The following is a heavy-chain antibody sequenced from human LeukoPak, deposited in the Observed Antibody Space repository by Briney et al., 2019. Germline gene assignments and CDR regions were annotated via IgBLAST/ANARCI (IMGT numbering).Heavy chain of an antibody. CDR3: ARDPRGIYYFYPFDY. D-gene: IGHD2/OR15-2a*01. CDR2: IKQDGNEK. CDR1: GFTFSTYR. Sequence: PGGSLRLSCAASGFTFSTYRMSWVRQAPGKGLEWVANIKQDGNEKYYVDSVKGRFTISRDNAKNSLYLQMNSLRAEDTAVYFCARDPRGIYYFYPFDYWGQGTLVTVSS. V-gene: IGHV3-7*05. J-gene: IGHJ4*02.